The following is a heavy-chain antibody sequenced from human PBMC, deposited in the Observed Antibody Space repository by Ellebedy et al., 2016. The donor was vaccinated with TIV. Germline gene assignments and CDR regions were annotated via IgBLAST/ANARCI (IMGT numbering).Heavy chain of an antibody. Sequence: GGSLRLSCAASGFTFSSYSMNWVRQAPGKGLEWVSYISSSSSTIYYADSVKGRFTISRDNAKNSLYLQMNSLRAEDTALYYCAKARYSGYDASFDYWGQGTLVTVSS. CDR3: AKARYSGYDASFDY. D-gene: IGHD5-12*01. J-gene: IGHJ4*02. CDR2: ISSSSSTI. CDR1: GFTFSSYS. V-gene: IGHV3-48*04.